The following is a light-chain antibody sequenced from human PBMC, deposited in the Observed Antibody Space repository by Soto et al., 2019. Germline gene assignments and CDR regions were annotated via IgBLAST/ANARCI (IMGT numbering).Light chain of an antibody. CDR3: QQYNNWWT. CDR1: QSVSSS. CDR2: GAS. J-gene: IGKJ1*01. Sequence: EVVMTQSPATLSLSPGERATLSCRASQSVSSSLAWYQQKPGQAPRLLIYGASTRAAGIPDRFSGSGSETECTLTISSLQAEDFAIYYCQQYNNWWTGGQGTKVEIK. V-gene: IGKV3-15*01.